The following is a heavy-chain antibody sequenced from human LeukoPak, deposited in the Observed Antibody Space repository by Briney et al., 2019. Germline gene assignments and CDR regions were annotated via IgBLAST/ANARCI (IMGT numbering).Heavy chain of an antibody. D-gene: IGHD1-14*01. CDR1: GGSMTSHS. CDR2: IYPSGST. V-gene: IGHV4-4*09. J-gene: IGHJ4*02. CDR3: ARLRPRVVLRGTNHLDY. Sequence: SETLSLTCSVAGGSMTSHSWGWSRQTPGKGLEWIGFIYPSGSTNYNPSLKSRVSISVDSSRDQFSLTLTSVTAADTAVYYCARLRPRVVLRGTNHLDYSGPGTLVTVSS.